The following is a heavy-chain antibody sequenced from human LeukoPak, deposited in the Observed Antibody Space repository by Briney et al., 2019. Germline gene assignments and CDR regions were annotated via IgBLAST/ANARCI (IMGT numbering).Heavy chain of an antibody. J-gene: IGHJ4*02. Sequence: GGSLRLSCGASGFNFNSYWMSWGRQAPGKGLEWLANIKEDGSEKYYVDSVKGRFTISRDNSKNLVYLEMNNVGAEDTAVYSCAAAPNFYYFDYWGRGTLVTVSS. CDR1: GFNFNSYW. V-gene: IGHV3-7*01. CDR3: AAAPNFYYFDY. CDR2: IKEDGSEK. D-gene: IGHD2/OR15-2a*01.